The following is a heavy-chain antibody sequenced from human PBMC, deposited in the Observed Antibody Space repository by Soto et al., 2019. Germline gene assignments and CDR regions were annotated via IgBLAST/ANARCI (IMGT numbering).Heavy chain of an antibody. Sequence: QVQLQESGPGLVKPSGTLSLTCAVSGGSISSSNWWNWVRQPPGKGLEWIGEIYHSGSTNYNPSLKSXXTXSAXKSKNQFSLKLSSLTTADTAVYFCACANRWPQTDYWGQGTLVTVSS. CDR1: GGSISSSNW. CDR2: IYHSGST. CDR3: ACANRWPQTDY. J-gene: IGHJ4*02. V-gene: IGHV4-4*02.